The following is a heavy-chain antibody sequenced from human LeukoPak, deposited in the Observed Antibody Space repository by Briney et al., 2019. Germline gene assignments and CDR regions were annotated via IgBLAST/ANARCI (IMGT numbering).Heavy chain of an antibody. CDR1: GYTFTSYG. Sequence: ASVKVSCKASGYTFTSYGISWVRQAPGQGLEWMGWISAYNGNTNYAQKLQGRVTMTTDTSTSTAYMELRSLRSDDTAVYYCARSSRYSGSPHLDYWGQGTLVTVSS. V-gene: IGHV1-18*01. CDR3: ARSSRYSGSPHLDY. CDR2: ISAYNGNT. J-gene: IGHJ4*02. D-gene: IGHD1-26*01.